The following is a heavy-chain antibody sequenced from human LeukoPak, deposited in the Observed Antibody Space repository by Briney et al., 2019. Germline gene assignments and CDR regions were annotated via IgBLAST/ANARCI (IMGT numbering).Heavy chain of an antibody. CDR2: ISYDGSNK. V-gene: IGHV3-30-3*01. CDR3: ARDRAEWLVQRYYYYGMDA. CDR1: GFTFSSYA. J-gene: IGHJ6*02. D-gene: IGHD6-19*01. Sequence: GGSLRLFCAASGFTFSSYAMHWVRQAPGKGLEWVAVISYDGSNKYYADSVKGRFTISRDNSKNTLYLQMNSLRAEDTAVYYCARDRAEWLVQRYYYYGMDAWGQGTTVTVSS.